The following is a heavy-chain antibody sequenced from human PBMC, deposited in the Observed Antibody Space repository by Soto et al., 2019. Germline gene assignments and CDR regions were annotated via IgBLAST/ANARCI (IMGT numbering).Heavy chain of an antibody. CDR1: GFTFNTYG. J-gene: IGHJ3*02. CDR3: ARVTGSWYDSSGYYLPGDAFDI. Sequence: HLGGSLRLSCAASGFTFNTYGMHWVRQAPGKGLEWVAVIWYDGSLKYYADSVKGRFTISRDNSKNTLYLQINRLRAEETAVYYSARVTGSWYDSSGYYLPGDAFDIWGQGTMVTVSS. CDR2: IWYDGSLK. V-gene: IGHV3-33*01. D-gene: IGHD3-22*01.